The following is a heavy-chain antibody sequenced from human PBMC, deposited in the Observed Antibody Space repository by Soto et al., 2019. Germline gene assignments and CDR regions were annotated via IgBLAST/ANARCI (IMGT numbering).Heavy chain of an antibody. V-gene: IGHV1-69*13. CDR2: IIPIFGTA. CDR1: GGTFSSYA. D-gene: IGHD4-17*01. Sequence: SVKVSCKASGGTFSSYAISWVRQAPGQGLEWMGGIIPIFGTANYAQKLQGRVTITADESTSTAYMELSSLRSEDTAVYYCARPYADYTKYYYYYGMDVWGQGTTVTVSS. J-gene: IGHJ6*02. CDR3: ARPYADYTKYYYYYGMDV.